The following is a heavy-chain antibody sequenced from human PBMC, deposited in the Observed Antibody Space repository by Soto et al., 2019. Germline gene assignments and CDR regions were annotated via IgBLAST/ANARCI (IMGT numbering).Heavy chain of an antibody. Sequence: QVQLQQWGAGLLKPSETLSLTCAVYGGSFSGYYWSWIRQPPGKGLEWIGEINHSGSTNYNPSLKIRFTISVDTSKNQFSLKLSSVTAADTAVYYCARERAVAGRYYFDYWGQGTLVTVSS. CDR3: ARERAVAGRYYFDY. D-gene: IGHD6-19*01. J-gene: IGHJ4*02. CDR1: GGSFSGYY. V-gene: IGHV4-34*01. CDR2: INHSGST.